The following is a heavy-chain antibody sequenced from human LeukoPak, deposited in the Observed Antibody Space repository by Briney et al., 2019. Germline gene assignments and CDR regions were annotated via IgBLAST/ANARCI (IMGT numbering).Heavy chain of an antibody. CDR1: DDSFSSHY. CDR3: GRDLVTVTKGFDI. D-gene: IGHD4-17*01. J-gene: IGHJ3*02. Sequence: SETLSLTCAVSDDSFSSHYWTWIRQPPGKGLEWIGYISYIGSTNYNPSLKRRVTISIDTSKNQFSLKLNSVSAADTAVYYCGRDLVTVTKGFDIWGQGTMVSVSS. V-gene: IGHV4-59*11. CDR2: ISYIGST.